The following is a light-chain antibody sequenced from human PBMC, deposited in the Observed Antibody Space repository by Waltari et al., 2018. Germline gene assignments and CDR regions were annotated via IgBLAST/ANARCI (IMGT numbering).Light chain of an antibody. CDR1: QSIGSW. CDR3: QQYNNYPFT. J-gene: IGKJ3*01. Sequence: TCRASQSIGSWLAWYQQKPGKAPKLLIYKASSLESGVPSRFSGSGSGTEFTLTISSLQPDDFATYYCQQYNNYPFTFGPGTKVDIK. V-gene: IGKV1-5*03. CDR2: KAS.